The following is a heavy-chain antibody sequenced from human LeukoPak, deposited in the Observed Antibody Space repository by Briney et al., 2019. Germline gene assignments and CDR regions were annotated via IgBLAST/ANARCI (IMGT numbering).Heavy chain of an antibody. J-gene: IGHJ4*02. D-gene: IGHD2-8*02. CDR1: GFTFSTYA. Sequence: GGSLRLSCGASGFTFSTYAMSWVRQAPGKGLEWVSAISGSGGSTYYADSVKGRFTISRDNSKNTLYLQMNSLRAEDTAVYYCARLLVPVGPYYFDYWGQGTLVTVSS. CDR3: ARLLVPVGPYYFDY. V-gene: IGHV3-23*01. CDR2: ISGSGGST.